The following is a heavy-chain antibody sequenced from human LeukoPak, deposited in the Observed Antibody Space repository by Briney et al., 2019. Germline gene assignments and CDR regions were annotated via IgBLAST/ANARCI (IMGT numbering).Heavy chain of an antibody. J-gene: IGHJ4*02. Sequence: GGPLRLSCAASGFTFSSCPMHWVRQAPGKGLEYVSAISGNGGSTYYANSVRGRFTISRDNSKNTLYLQLDSLRAEDMAMYYCVRESPNGSSHCWGQGTLVIVSS. CDR2: ISGNGGST. D-gene: IGHD1-26*01. V-gene: IGHV3-64*01. CDR3: VRESPNGSSHC. CDR1: GFTFSSCP.